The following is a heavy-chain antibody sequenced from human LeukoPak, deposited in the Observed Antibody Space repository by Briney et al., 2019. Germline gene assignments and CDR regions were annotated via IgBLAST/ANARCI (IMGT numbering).Heavy chain of an antibody. CDR3: ARGRRGIAVVPAAISGFDLDY. CDR1: GGSFSGYY. D-gene: IGHD2-2*01. V-gene: IGHV4-34*01. J-gene: IGHJ4*02. CDR2: INHSGST. Sequence: SETLSLTCAVYGGSFSGYYWSWIRQPPGKGLEWIGEINHSGSTNYNPSLKSRVTISVDTSKNQFSLKLSSVTAADTAVYYCARGRRGIAVVPAAISGFDLDYWGQGTLVTVSS.